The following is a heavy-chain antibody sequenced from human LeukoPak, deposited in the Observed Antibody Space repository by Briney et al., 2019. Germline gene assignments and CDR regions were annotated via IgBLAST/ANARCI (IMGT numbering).Heavy chain of an antibody. J-gene: IGHJ4*02. CDR2: IANSGRTR. CDR1: GFPFSFFE. Sequence: SGGSLRLSCAVSGFPFSFFEINWVRQAPGKGLEGVSNIANSGRTRYYADSVKGRFSISRDNAKNSLYLQMNTLRVEGTGVYYCALFAVASDFDYWGQGALVTVSS. D-gene: IGHD6-19*01. V-gene: IGHV3-48*03. CDR3: ALFAVASDFDY.